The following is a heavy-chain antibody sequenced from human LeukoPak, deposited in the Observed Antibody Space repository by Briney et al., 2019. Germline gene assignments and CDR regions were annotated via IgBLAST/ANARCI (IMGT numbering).Heavy chain of an antibody. D-gene: IGHD3-10*01. V-gene: IGHV3-30*18. J-gene: IGHJ4*02. CDR2: ISYDGSNK. Sequence: GGSLRLSCAASGFTFSSYGMHWVRQAPGKGLEWVAVISYDGSNKYYAGSVKGRFTISRDNSKNTLYLQMNSLRAEDTAVYYCAKDSMVRGVISLDYWGQGTLVTVSS. CDR3: AKDSMVRGVISLDY. CDR1: GFTFSSYG.